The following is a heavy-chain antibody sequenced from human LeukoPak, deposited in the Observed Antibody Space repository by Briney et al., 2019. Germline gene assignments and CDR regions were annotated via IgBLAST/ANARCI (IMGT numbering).Heavy chain of an antibody. V-gene: IGHV4-59*01. J-gene: IGHJ3*01. CDR1: GGSISSYY. D-gene: IGHD1-26*01. CDR2: IYYSGST. Sequence: SETLSLTCTVSGGSISSYYWSWIRQPPGKGLEWIGYIYYSGSTNYNPSLKSRVTISVDTSKNQFSLKLSSVTAADTAVYYCARDGTLHAFDFWGQGTMVTVSS. CDR3: ARDGTLHAFDF.